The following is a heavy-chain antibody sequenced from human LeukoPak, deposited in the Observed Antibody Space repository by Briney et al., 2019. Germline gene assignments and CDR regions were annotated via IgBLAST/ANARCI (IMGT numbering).Heavy chain of an antibody. V-gene: IGHV3-23*01. D-gene: IGHD4-17*01. CDR3: AKAEGHGDYYFDY. J-gene: IGHJ4*02. CDR2: ISGSGGST. CDR1: GFTFSSYA. Sequence: GASLRLSCAASGFTFSSYAMNWVRQAPGKGLEWVSAISGSGGSTYYADSVKGRFTISRDNSKNTLYLQMNSLRAEDTAVYYCAKAEGHGDYYFDYWGQGTLVTVSS.